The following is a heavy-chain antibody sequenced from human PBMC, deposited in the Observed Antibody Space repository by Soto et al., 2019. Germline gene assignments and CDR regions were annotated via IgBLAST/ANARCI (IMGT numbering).Heavy chain of an antibody. Sequence: HPGGSLRLSCAASGFTFNDHYMDWVRQAPGKGLEWVGRSRHKRYSFSTEYAASVKGRFTISRDASKNSLYLQMDSLETEDTALYYCVRGREYNYGYFDFWGQGTVVTVSS. CDR1: GFTFNDHY. CDR2: SRHKRYSFST. V-gene: IGHV3-72*01. J-gene: IGHJ4*02. CDR3: VRGREYNYGYFDF. D-gene: IGHD5-18*01.